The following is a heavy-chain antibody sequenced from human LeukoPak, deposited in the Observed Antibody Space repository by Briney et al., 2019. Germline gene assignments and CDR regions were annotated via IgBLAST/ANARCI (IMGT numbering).Heavy chain of an antibody. CDR2: INHSGRT. D-gene: IGHD3-22*01. V-gene: IGHV4-34*01. CDR1: GESFIGYF. CDR3: ARTSGFFDRIGSYQQNPYYFEY. J-gene: IGHJ4*02. Sequence: SETLSLTCAVSGESFIGYFWTWIRQPPGEGLEWIGEINHSGRTSYNPSLKSRLSISVDMSKNQFSLRLTSVTAADTAVYYCARTSGFFDRIGSYQQNPYYFEYWGQGSLVTVSS.